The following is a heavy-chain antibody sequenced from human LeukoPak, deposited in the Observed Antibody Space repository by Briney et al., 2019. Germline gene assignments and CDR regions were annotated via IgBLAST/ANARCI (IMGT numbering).Heavy chain of an antibody. CDR1: GFTFSSYA. J-gene: IGHJ6*02. V-gene: IGHV3-30-3*01. CDR2: ISYDGSNK. D-gene: IGHD2-21*01. Sequence: GGSLRLSCAASGFTFSSYAMHWVRQAPGKGLEWVAVISYDGSNKYYADSVKGGFTISRDNSKNTLYLQMNSLRAEDTAVYYCARVWWLPKYGMDVWGQGTTVTVSS. CDR3: ARVWWLPKYGMDV.